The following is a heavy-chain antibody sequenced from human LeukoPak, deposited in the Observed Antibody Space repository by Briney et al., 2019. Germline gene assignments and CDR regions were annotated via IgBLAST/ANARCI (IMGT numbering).Heavy chain of an antibody. CDR1: GFTFSSYW. CDR2: IYSDGSST. D-gene: IGHD2-2*01. CDR3: ASMICSSTSCYSHDYNWFDP. J-gene: IGHJ5*02. Sequence: TGGSLRLSCAASGFTFSSYWMHWVRQAPGKGLVWVSRIYSDGSSTSYADSVKGRFTISRDNAKNTLYLQMNSPRAEDTAVYYCASMICSSTSCYSHDYNWFDPWGQGTLVTVSS. V-gene: IGHV3-74*01.